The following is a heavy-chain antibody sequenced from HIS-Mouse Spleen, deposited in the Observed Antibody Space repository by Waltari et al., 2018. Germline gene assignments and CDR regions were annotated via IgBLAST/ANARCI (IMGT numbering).Heavy chain of an antibody. CDR2: IYYSGST. Sequence: QVQLQESDPGLVKPSQTLSLTCTVPGGSISRGGYYWSWIRQHPGTGLEWIGYIYYSGSTYYNPSLKSRVTISVDTSKNQFSLKLSSVTAADTAVYYCARSPYYDFWSGYSDNWFDPWGQGTLVTVSS. J-gene: IGHJ5*02. D-gene: IGHD3-3*01. V-gene: IGHV4-31*03. CDR3: ARSPYYDFWSGYSDNWFDP. CDR1: GGSISRGGYY.